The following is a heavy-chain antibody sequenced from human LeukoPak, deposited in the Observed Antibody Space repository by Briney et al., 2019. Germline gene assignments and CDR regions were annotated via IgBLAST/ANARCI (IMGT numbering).Heavy chain of an antibody. V-gene: IGHV3-72*01. CDR1: GFTFSDHY. CDR3: ARNYYDSSAYYGDC. D-gene: IGHD3-22*01. CDR2: SRNKANSYTT. Sequence: GGSLGLSCAASGFTFSDHYIDWVRQAPGKGLERVGRSRNKANSYTTEYAASVKGRFTISRDDSENSLYLQMNSLKIADTAVYYCARNYYDSSAYYGDCWGQGTLVTVSS. J-gene: IGHJ4*02.